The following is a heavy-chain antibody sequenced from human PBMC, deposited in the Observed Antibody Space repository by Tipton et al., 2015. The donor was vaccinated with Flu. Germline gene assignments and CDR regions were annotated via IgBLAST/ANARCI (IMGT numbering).Heavy chain of an antibody. CDR1: GGSISSSSYY. J-gene: IGHJ5*02. D-gene: IGHD4-11*01. CDR2: IYYSGST. Sequence: TLSLTCTVSGGSISSSSYYWGWIRQPPGKGLEWIGSIYYSGSTYYNPSLKSRVTISVDTSKNQFSLKLSSVTAAGTAVYYWARDVRDYSRWFDPWGQGTLVTVSS. V-gene: IGHV4-39*07. CDR3: ARDVRDYSRWFDP.